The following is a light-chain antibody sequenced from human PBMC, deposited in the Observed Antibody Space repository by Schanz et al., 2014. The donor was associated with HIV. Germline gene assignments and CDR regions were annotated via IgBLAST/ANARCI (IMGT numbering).Light chain of an antibody. V-gene: IGLV1-36*01. CDR2: YDD. CDR3: AAWDDRLSSGV. J-gene: IGLJ3*02. Sequence: QSVLTQPPSVSEAPRQRVTISCSGSSSNIGNNAVNWYQQLPGKAPKLLIYYDDLLPSGVSDRFSGSKSDTSASLAISGLRSEDEADYYCAAWDDRLSSGVFGGGTKLTV. CDR1: SSNIGNNA.